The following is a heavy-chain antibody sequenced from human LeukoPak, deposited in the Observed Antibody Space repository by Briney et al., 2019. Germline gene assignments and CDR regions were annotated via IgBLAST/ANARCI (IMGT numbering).Heavy chain of an antibody. V-gene: IGHV1-69*04. CDR2: IIPILGIA. Sequence: SVKVSCKASGGTFSSYAISWVRQAPGQGLEWMGRIIPILGIANYAQKFRGRVTITADKSTSTAYMELSSLRSEDTAVYYCARAGYCSGGSCYLSGMDVWGQGTTVTVSS. CDR3: ARAGYCSGGSCYLSGMDV. CDR1: GGTFSSYA. D-gene: IGHD2-15*01. J-gene: IGHJ6*02.